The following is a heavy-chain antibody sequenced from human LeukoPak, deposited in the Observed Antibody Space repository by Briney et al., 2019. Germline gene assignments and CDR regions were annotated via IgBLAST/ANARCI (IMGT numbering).Heavy chain of an antibody. CDR2: TTGSSGDT. CDR3: ARVVSGMGATGAGNYYYYMDV. D-gene: IGHD1-26*01. CDR1: GFTFSDYA. V-gene: IGHV3-23*01. Sequence: GGSLRLSCAASGFTFSDYALSWVRQTPGKGLEWVAATTGSSGDTYHADSVKGRFAISRDNSKNTLYLQMGSLRAEDMAVYYCARVVSGMGATGAGNYYYYMDVWGKGTTVTVSS. J-gene: IGHJ6*03.